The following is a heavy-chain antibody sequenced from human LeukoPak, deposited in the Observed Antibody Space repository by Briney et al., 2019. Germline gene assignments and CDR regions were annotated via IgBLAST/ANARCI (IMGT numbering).Heavy chain of an antibody. V-gene: IGHV1-69*06. Sequence: SVKVSCKASGGTFSRYAVSWVRQAPGQGLEWVGGIIPFFGTSTYAQKFQGRVTITADRSTSTAYMELSSLRSEDTAMYYCASQSAGNYMDYYYYMDVWGKGTTVTVSS. CDR3: ASQSAGNYMDYYYYMDV. J-gene: IGHJ6*03. D-gene: IGHD4-11*01. CDR2: IIPFFGTS. CDR1: GGTFSRYA.